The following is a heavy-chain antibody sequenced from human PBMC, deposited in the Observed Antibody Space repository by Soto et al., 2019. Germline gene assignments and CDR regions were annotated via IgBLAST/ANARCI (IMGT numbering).Heavy chain of an antibody. Sequence: QVQLVESGGGVVQPGRSLRLSCAASGFTFSYHALNWVRQAPGKGLEWGAVISYDGDNKYIAESVKGRFTISRDNSKNTVSLHMNRLRAEDTAMYFCARGTTTSAFSAMDVWGQGTTVTVSS. CDR2: ISYDGDNK. V-gene: IGHV3-30-3*01. CDR3: ARGTTTSAFSAMDV. D-gene: IGHD1-1*01. J-gene: IGHJ6*02. CDR1: GFTFSYHA.